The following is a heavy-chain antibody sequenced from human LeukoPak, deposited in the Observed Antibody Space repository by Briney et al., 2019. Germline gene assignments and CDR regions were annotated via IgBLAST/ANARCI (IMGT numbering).Heavy chain of an antibody. J-gene: IGHJ4*02. CDR3: ATGGAPGGRFEN. CDR1: GFTFSQST. CDR2: MHEDGTQI. Sequence: GGSLRLSCVVSGFTFSQSTMTWVRQAPGKGPEWVAKMHEDGTQIHYEDSVKGRFTISRDNAKNSLFLQMNSLRVEDTAVYYCATGGAPGGRFENWGQGMLVTVSS. V-gene: IGHV3-7*01. D-gene: IGHD1-26*01.